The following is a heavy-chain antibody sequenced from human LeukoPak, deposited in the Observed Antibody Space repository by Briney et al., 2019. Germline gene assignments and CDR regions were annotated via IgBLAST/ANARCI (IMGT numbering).Heavy chain of an antibody. CDR1: GGSISSYY. CDR3: AGTYYDFWSGQSTD. CDR2: IYTSGST. Sequence: SETLSLTCTVSGGSISSYYWSWIRQPAGKGLEWIGRIYTSGSTNYNPSLKSRVTMSVDTSKNQFSLKLSSVTAADTAVYYCAGTYYDFWSGQSTDWGQGTLVTVSS. D-gene: IGHD3-3*01. V-gene: IGHV4-4*07. J-gene: IGHJ4*02.